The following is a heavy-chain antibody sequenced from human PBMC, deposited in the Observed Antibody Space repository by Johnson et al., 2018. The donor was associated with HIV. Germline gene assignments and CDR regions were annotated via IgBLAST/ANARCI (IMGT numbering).Heavy chain of an antibody. D-gene: IGHD6-6*01. J-gene: IGHJ3*02. CDR3: ARALLIAARLGAFDS. CDR2: IKQDGSAK. V-gene: IGHV3-7*05. Sequence: VQLVESGGGLVQPGGSLRLSCAASGFTFSSYWMSWVRQAPGKGLARVANIKQDGSAKYYVDSVKCRSTISTDSAKNSLYLQINSLRAEDTAVYYCARALLIAARLGAFDSWGQGTMVTVSS. CDR1: GFTFSSYW.